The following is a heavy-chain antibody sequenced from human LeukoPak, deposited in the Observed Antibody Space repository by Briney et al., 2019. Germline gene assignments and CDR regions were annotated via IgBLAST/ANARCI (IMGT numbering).Heavy chain of an antibody. V-gene: IGHV3-23*01. CDR2: ISGSGGST. CDR3: AKDSSGWYRAYFDY. D-gene: IGHD6-19*01. Sequence: GGSLRLSCAASGFTFSSYWMSWVRQAPGKGLEWVSAISGSGGSTYYADSVKGRFTISRDNSKNTLYLQMNSLRAEDTAVYYCAKDSSGWYRAYFDYWGQGTLVTVSS. J-gene: IGHJ4*02. CDR1: GFTFSSYW.